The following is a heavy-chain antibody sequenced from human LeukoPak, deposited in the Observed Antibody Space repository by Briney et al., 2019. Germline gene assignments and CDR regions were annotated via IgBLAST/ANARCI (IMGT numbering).Heavy chain of an antibody. V-gene: IGHV1-8*03. CDR3: AIGGETGWFDP. Sequence: ASVKVSCKASGYTFTSYDINWVRQATGQGLEGMGWMNPNSGNTGYAQKFQGRVTITRNTSISTVYMVLSSLRSEDTAVYYCAIGGETGWFDPWGQGTLVTVSS. CDR1: GYTFTSYD. CDR2: MNPNSGNT. J-gene: IGHJ5*02.